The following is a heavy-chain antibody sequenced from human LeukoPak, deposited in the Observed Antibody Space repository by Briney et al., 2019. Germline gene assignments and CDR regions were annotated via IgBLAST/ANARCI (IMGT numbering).Heavy chain of an antibody. Sequence: GRSLRLSCAASGFTFSNYVMHWVRQAPGKGLEWVALISYDGSDKYYADSVKGRFTISRDNSKNTLYLQMNSLRAEDTAVYYCAKGSGYYGSGSYYSFDYWGQGTLVTVSS. CDR1: GFTFSNYV. D-gene: IGHD3-10*01. CDR2: ISYDGSDK. J-gene: IGHJ4*02. V-gene: IGHV3-30*18. CDR3: AKGSGYYGSGSYYSFDY.